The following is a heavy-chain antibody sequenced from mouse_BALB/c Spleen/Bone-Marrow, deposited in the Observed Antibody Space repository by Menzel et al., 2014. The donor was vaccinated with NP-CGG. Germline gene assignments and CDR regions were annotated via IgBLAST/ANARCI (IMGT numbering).Heavy chain of an antibody. CDR1: GFTFXSFG. CDR2: ISSGSSTI. V-gene: IGHV5-17*02. D-gene: IGHD4-1*01. J-gene: IGHJ2*01. Sequence: EVQLQESGGGLVQPGGSRKLSCAASGFTFXSFGMHWVRQAPEKGLEWVAYISSGSSTIFYADTVKGRFTVSRDNPKNTLFLQMTSLRSEDTAMYYCTRGGNWDDFDYWGQGTTLTVSS. CDR3: TRGGNWDDFDY.